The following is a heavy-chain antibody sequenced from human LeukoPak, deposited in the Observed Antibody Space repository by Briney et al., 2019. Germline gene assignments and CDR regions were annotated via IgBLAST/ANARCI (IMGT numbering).Heavy chain of an antibody. CDR3: ARGRDGYNWIDY. CDR2: IWYDGTTK. Sequence: GRSLRLSCAASGFTFSSCGMHWVRQAPGKGLEWVAVIWYDGTTKYYADSVKGRFTISIDNSKNTLYLQMNSLRAEDTAGYYCARGRDGYNWIDYWGQGTLVTVSS. V-gene: IGHV3-33*01. J-gene: IGHJ4*02. D-gene: IGHD5-24*01. CDR1: GFTFSSCG.